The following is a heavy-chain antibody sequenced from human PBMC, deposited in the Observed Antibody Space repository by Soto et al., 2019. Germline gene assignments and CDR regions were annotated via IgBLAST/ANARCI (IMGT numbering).Heavy chain of an antibody. J-gene: IGHJ6*02. CDR2: IDESGGNT. D-gene: IGHD6-13*01. CDR1: GFTFGSYA. CDR3: VRKVSYSIKVGFFGMDV. V-gene: IGHV3-23*01. Sequence: GGSLRLSCAASGFTFGSYAMRWVRQAPGKGLEWVSSIDESGGNTYYADSVKGRFTISRDNSKNTLFLQMNSLRGEDTATYYCVRKVSYSIKVGFFGMDVWGQGTTVTVSS.